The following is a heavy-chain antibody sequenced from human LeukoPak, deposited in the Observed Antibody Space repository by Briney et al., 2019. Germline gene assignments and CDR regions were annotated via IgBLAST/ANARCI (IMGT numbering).Heavy chain of an antibody. J-gene: IGHJ4*02. CDR1: GFTFSSYS. D-gene: IGHD3-3*01. CDR3: ARDPTYYDFWSGFPPKLSHRFDY. Sequence: GGSLRLSCAASGFTFSSYSMNWVRQAPGKGLEWVSYISSSSSTIYYADSVKGRFTISRDNAKNSLYLQMNSLRAEDTAVYYCARDPTYYDFWSGFPPKLSHRFDYWGQGTLVTVSS. CDR2: ISSSSSTI. V-gene: IGHV3-48*01.